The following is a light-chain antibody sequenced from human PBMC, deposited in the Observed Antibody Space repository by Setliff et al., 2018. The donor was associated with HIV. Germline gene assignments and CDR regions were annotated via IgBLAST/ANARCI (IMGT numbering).Light chain of an antibody. V-gene: IGLV2-23*01. CDR3: CSYAGTTTFV. CDR2: EGT. Sequence: QSVLTQPPSASGAPGQRVTISCSGSSSNIGSNPVNWYQHLPGNAPKLMIYEGTKRPSGVSNRISGSKSGNTASLTISGLQAADEADYYCCSYAGTTTFVFGTGTKVTVL. CDR1: SSNIGSNP. J-gene: IGLJ1*01.